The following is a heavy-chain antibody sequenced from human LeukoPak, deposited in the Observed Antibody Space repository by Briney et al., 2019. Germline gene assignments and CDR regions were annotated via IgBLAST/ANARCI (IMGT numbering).Heavy chain of an antibody. V-gene: IGHV1-46*01. J-gene: IGHJ6*03. CDR1: GYTFTSYY. CDR3: ARSDLNYYYMDV. Sequence: ASVKVSCKASGYTFTSYYIHWVRQAPGQGLEWMGEINPSGGRTGYAQKFQGRITMTTDTSTSTVYLELSSLRSEDTAVYYCARSDLNYYYMDVWGKGTTVTVSS. CDR2: INPSGGRT.